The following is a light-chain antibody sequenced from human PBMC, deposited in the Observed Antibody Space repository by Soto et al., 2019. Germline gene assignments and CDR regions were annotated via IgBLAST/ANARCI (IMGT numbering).Light chain of an antibody. CDR1: SSNIGGNS. J-gene: IGLJ1*01. CDR2: DDN. Sequence: SVWTHPPCVSSAPGHMVTISCSGSSSNIGGNSVSWYQQLPGTAPKLLIYDDNKRPSGIPDRFSGSKSGTSATLGITGFQTGDEADYYCGSWDSSLTAYVFGTGTKVTVL. CDR3: GSWDSSLTAYV. V-gene: IGLV1-51*01.